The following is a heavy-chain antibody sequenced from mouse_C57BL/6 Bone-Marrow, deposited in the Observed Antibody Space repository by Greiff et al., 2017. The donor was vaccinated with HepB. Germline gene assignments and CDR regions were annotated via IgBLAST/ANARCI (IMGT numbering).Heavy chain of an antibody. Sequence: VKLQQSGPELVKPGASVKISCKASGYAFSSSWMNWVKQRSGKGLEWIGRIYPGDGDTNYNGKFKGKATLTADKSSSTAYMQLSILTSEDSAVYFCAVYGNYDYWGQGTTLTVSS. V-gene: IGHV1-82*01. CDR2: IYPGDGDT. D-gene: IGHD2-1*01. CDR3: AVYGNYDY. CDR1: GYAFSSSW. J-gene: IGHJ2*01.